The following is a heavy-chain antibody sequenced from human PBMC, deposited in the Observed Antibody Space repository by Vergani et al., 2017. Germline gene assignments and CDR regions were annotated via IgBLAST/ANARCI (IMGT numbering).Heavy chain of an antibody. V-gene: IGHV4-38-2*02. J-gene: IGHJ5*02. CDR3: ARERVVVAAKGNNWFDP. CDR2: INHSGST. CDR1: CYSISSGYY. D-gene: IGHD2-15*01. Sequence: VQLQESCPGLVKPSETLSLTLTVSCYSISSGYYWGWIRQPPGKGLEWIGSINHSGSTYSNPSLKSRVTISVDTSKNQFSLKLSSVTAADAAVYYCARERVVVAAKGNNWFDPWGQGTLVTVSS.